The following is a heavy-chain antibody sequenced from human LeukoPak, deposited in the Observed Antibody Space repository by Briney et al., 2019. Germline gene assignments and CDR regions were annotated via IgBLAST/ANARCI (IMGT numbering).Heavy chain of an antibody. J-gene: IGHJ4*02. CDR1: GYTFTSYA. CDR2: IIPILGIA. CDR3: ARDKYPELIAVDRPVDY. D-gene: IGHD6-19*01. Sequence: ASVKVSCKASGYTFTSYAISWVRQAPGQGLEWMGRIIPILGIANYAQKFQGRVTITADKSTSTAYMELSSLRSEDTAVYYCARDKYPELIAVDRPVDYWGQGTLVTVSS. V-gene: IGHV1-69*04.